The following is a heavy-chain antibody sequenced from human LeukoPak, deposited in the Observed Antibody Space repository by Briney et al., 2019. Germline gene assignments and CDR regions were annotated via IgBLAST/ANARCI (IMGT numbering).Heavy chain of an antibody. J-gene: IGHJ4*02. CDR2: IYYSGNT. D-gene: IGHD3-10*01. CDR1: GGSISSYY. Sequence: SETLSLTCTVSGGSISSYYWSWIRQPPGKGLEWIGYIYYSGNTKYNPSLKSRLTISVDTSKNQFSLRLSSVTAADTAVYYCARTYYYGSGRYFDYWGQGTLVTVSS. CDR3: ARTYYYGSGRYFDY. V-gene: IGHV4-59*01.